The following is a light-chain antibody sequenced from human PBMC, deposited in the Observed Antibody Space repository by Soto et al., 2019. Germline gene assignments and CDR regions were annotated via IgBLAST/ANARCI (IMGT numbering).Light chain of an antibody. V-gene: IGKV3-15*01. CDR1: QSVSSN. Sequence: EIVITQSPATLSVSPGERATLSCRASQSVSSNLASYQQKPGQAPRLLIYGASTRATGIPASFSGSGSGTEFTLTISSLQSEDFAVYYCQQYNNWPRRTFGQGTKVDIK. J-gene: IGKJ1*01. CDR2: GAS. CDR3: QQYNNWPRRT.